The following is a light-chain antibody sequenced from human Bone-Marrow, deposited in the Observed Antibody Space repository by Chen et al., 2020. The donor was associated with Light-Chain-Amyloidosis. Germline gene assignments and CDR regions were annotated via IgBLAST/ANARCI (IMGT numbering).Light chain of an antibody. CDR1: QTISSNY. Sequence: EIVLTQSPGTRSLSPGEGANLSCRASQTISSNYLTWYQQKFGQAPRLLIYGSSSRATGIPDRFTGSGSGTDFTLTSNRLEPEDFAMYYCQQYGTSPLTFGGGTTVEIK. V-gene: IGKV3-20*01. J-gene: IGKJ4*01. CDR2: GSS. CDR3: QQYGTSPLT.